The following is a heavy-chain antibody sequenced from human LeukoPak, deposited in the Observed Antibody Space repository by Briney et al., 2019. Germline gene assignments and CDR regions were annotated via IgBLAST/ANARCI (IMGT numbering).Heavy chain of an antibody. V-gene: IGHV3-53*01. CDR1: GVTVSSNY. CDR3: ATAVKGRAFDI. J-gene: IGHJ3*02. D-gene: IGHD3-22*01. CDR2: IYTGGST. Sequence: GGSLRLSCAASGVTVSSNYMSWVRQAPGKGLEWVSVIYTGGSTDYADSVKGRFTISRDNSKNTLYLQMNSLRADDTAVYYCATAVKGRAFDIWGQGTMVTVSS.